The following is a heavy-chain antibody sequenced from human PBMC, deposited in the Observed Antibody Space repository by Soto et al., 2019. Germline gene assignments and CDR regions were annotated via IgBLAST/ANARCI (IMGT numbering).Heavy chain of an antibody. J-gene: IGHJ3*02. CDR2: MSYDGSNK. V-gene: IGHV3-30*03. CDR1: GFTFSSCG. Sequence: GGSLRLSCAASGFTFSSCGMHWGRQAQGKGLEWVAVMSYDGSNKFYADSVKGCFAISRDNSKNTLYLHMNSLSAEDTAVSSSATGKCYIVATITSADAFDIWGQGTMVTVSS. CDR3: ATGKCYIVATITSADAFDI. D-gene: IGHD5-12*01.